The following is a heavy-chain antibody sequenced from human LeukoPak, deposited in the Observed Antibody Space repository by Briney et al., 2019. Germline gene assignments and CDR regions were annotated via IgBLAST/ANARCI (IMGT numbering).Heavy chain of an antibody. Sequence: SVNVSCKASGGTFSSYAISWVRQAPGQGLEWMGGIIPIFGTANYAQKFQGRVTITADESTSTAYMELSSLRSEDTAVYYCARDPGRQGGYYYGMDVWGQGTTVTVSS. CDR3: ARDPGRQGGYYYGMDV. J-gene: IGHJ6*02. CDR2: IIPIFGTA. CDR1: GGTFSSYA. D-gene: IGHD1-1*01. V-gene: IGHV1-69*01.